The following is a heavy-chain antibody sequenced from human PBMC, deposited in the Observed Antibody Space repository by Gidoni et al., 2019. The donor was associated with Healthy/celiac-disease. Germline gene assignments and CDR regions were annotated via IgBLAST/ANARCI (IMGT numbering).Heavy chain of an antibody. J-gene: IGHJ6*02. D-gene: IGHD1-26*01. V-gene: IGHV4-39*01. CDR3: ASGRGVLSLYYYYYYGMDV. CDR2: YSGST. Sequence: YSGSTYYNPSLKSRVTISVDTSKNQFSLKLSSVTAADTAVYYCASGRGVLSLYYYYYYGMDVWGQGTTVTVSS.